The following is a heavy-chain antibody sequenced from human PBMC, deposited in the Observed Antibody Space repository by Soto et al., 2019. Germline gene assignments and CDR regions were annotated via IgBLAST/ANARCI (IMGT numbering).Heavy chain of an antibody. CDR3: AKVRYYDSSGYYPRLYFDY. Sequence: GGSLRLSCGASGFTFSSYVMHWVRQAPGKGLEWVALIWYDGSNEYYADSVKGRFTISRDNSKNTMFLQMNSLRAEDTAVYYCAKVRYYDSSGYYPRLYFDYWGQGTLVTVS. D-gene: IGHD3-22*01. V-gene: IGHV3-33*06. CDR1: GFTFSSYV. J-gene: IGHJ4*02. CDR2: IWYDGSNE.